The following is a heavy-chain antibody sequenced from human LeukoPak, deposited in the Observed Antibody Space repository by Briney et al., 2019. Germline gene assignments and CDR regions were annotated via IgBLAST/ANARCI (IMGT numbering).Heavy chain of an antibody. CDR3: ARELARGVIRAFDI. D-gene: IGHD3-10*01. CDR1: GFTVSSNY. Sequence: PGGSLRLSCAASGFTVSSNYMSWVRQAPGKGLEWVSVNYSGGSTYYADSVKGRFTISRDNSKNTLYLQMNSLRAKDTAVYYRARELARGVIRAFDIWGQGTMVTVSS. CDR2: NYSGGST. J-gene: IGHJ3*02. V-gene: IGHV3-66*01.